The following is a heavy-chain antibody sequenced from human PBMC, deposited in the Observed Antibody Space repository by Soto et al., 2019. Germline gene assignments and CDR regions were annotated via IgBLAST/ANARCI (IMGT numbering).Heavy chain of an antibody. D-gene: IGHD6-19*01. CDR3: ARALAVAGTPTRDY. V-gene: IGHV3-11*06. CDR1: GFTFSDYY. CDR2: ISSSSSYT. Sequence: QVQLVESGGGLVKPGGSLRLSCAASGFTFSDYYMSWIRQAPGKGLEWVSYISSSSSYTNYADSVKGRFTISRDNAKNSLYLQMNSLRAEDTSVYYCARALAVAGTPTRDYWGQGPLVTVSS. J-gene: IGHJ4*02.